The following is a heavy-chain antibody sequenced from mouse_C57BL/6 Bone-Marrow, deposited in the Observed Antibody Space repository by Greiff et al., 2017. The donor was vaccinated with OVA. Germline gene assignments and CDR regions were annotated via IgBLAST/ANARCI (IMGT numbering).Heavy chain of an antibody. CDR3: ARPLPNWVPFAY. CDR1: GFTFSDYY. CDR2: ISNGGGST. J-gene: IGHJ3*01. V-gene: IGHV5-12*01. D-gene: IGHD4-1*01. Sequence: EVQLVESGGGLVQPGGSLKLSCAASGFTFSDYYMYWVRQTPEKRLEWVAYISNGGGSTYYPDTVKGRFTISRDNAKNTLYLQMSRLKSEDTAMYYCARPLPNWVPFAYWGQGTLVTVSA.